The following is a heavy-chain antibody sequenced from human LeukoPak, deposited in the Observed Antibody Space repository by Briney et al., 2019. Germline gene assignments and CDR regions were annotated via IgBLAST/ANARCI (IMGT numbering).Heavy chain of an antibody. D-gene: IGHD3-22*01. J-gene: IGHJ1*01. V-gene: IGHV3-23*01. CDR1: GFTFSSYA. CDR3: AKDFRIHQYDRSGYYLEYFQH. CDR2: ISGSGGST. Sequence: GGSLRLSCAASGFTFSSYAMSWVRQAPGKGLEWVSGISGSGGSTYYADSVKGRFTISRDNSKNTLYLQMNSLRAEDTAVYYCAKDFRIHQYDRSGYYLEYFQHWGQGTLVTVSS.